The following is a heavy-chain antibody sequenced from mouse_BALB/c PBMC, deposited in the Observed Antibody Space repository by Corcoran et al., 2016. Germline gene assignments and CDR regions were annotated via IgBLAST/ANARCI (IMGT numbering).Heavy chain of an antibody. CDR3: ARSDGYYYFDY. V-gene: IGHV9-4*02. J-gene: IGHJ2*01. CDR2: INTHSGVP. D-gene: IGHD2-3*01. CDR1: GYTLTTAG. Sequence: PGETVRISCKASGYTLTTAGMQWVQKMPGKGLKWIGWINTHSGVPKYAEDFKGRFAFSLETSASTAYLQISNLKNEDTATYFCARSDGYYYFDYLGQGTTLTVSS.